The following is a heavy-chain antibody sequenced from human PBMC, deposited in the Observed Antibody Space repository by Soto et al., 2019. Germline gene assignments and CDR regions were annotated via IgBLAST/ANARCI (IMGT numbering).Heavy chain of an antibody. J-gene: IGHJ6*02. CDR1: GDSVSSNSAA. CDR3: ARVDYDIFTGSHYYYNGMDV. CDR2: TYYRSKWYN. V-gene: IGHV6-1*01. D-gene: IGHD3-9*01. Sequence: SQTLSLTCAISGDSVSSNSAAWNWIRQSPSRGLEWLGRTYYRSKWYNDYAVSVKSRITINPGTSKNQFSLQLNSVTPEDTAVYYCARVDYDIFTGSHYYYNGMDVWGQGTTVTVSS.